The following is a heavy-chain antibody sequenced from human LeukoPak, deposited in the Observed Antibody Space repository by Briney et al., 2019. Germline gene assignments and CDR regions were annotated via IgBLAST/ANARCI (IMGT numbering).Heavy chain of an antibody. CDR1: GGSISSYY. CDR2: IYYSGST. D-gene: IGHD5-18*01. J-gene: IGHJ3*02. Sequence: SETLSLTCTVSGGSISSYYWSWIWQPPGKGLEWIGYIYYSGSTNYNPSLKSRVTISVDTSKNQFSLKLSSVTAADTAVYYCARGRYSYGDAFDIWGQGTMVTVSS. CDR3: ARGRYSYGDAFDI. V-gene: IGHV4-59*01.